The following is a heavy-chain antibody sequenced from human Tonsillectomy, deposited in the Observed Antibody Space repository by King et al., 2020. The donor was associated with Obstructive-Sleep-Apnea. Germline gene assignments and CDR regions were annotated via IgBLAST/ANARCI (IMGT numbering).Heavy chain of an antibody. V-gene: IGHV3-33*06. CDR2: IWYDGSNK. CDR3: AKDPALAFGGHFDY. D-gene: IGHD4-23*01. Sequence: VQLVESGGGVVQPGRSLRLSCAASGFTFSSYGMHWVRQAPGKGLEWVAVIWYDGSNKYYADSVKGRFTISRDNSKNTLYLQMNSLRAEDTAVYYCAKDPALAFGGHFDYWGQGTLVTVSS. J-gene: IGHJ4*02. CDR1: GFTFSSYG.